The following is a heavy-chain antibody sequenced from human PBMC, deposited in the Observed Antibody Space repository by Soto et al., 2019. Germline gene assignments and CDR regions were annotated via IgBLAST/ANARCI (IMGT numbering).Heavy chain of an antibody. V-gene: IGHV1-18*01. CDR3: ARVEGHFRPYETYYYYYGMDV. J-gene: IGHJ6*02. CDR2: ISAYNGNT. D-gene: IGHD2-21*01. CDR1: GYTFTRYG. Sequence: GASVKVTCKASGYTFTRYGISWVRQAPGQVLEWMGWISAYNGNTNYAQKLQGRVTMTTDTSTSTAYMELRSLRSDDTAVYYCARVEGHFRPYETYYYYYGMDVWGQGTTVTVSS.